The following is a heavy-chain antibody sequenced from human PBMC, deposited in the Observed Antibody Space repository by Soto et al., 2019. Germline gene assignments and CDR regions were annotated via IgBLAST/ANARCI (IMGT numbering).Heavy chain of an antibody. Sequence: GGSLRLSCAASGFTVSSNYMSWVRQAPGKGLEWVSVIYSGGSTYYADSVKGRFTISRHNSKNTLYLQMNSLRAEDTAVYYCARDVVVADSSGYPTYYSYGMDVWGQGTTVTXSS. J-gene: IGHJ6*02. D-gene: IGHD3-22*01. CDR1: GFTVSSNY. CDR2: IYSGGST. V-gene: IGHV3-53*01. CDR3: ARDVVVADSSGYPTYYSYGMDV.